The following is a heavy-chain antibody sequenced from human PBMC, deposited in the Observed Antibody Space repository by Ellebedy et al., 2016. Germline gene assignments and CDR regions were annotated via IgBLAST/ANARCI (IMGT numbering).Heavy chain of an antibody. CDR1: GHSISSSNW. CDR2: IYYSGST. Sequence: SETLSLTCAVSGHSISSSNWWGWIRQPPGKGLEWIGHIYYSGSTHYNPSLKSRVTMSVDTSKNQFSLKLSSVTAADTAVYYCAMGYGDHRGTTWFDPWGQGTLVTVSS. V-gene: IGHV4-28*01. J-gene: IGHJ5*02. D-gene: IGHD4-17*01. CDR3: AMGYGDHRGTTWFDP.